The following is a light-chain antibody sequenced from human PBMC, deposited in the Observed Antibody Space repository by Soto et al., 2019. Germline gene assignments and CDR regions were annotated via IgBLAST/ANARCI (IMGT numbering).Light chain of an antibody. CDR1: SSKIGSNT. V-gene: IGLV1-44*01. J-gene: IGLJ3*02. CDR2: SNN. Sequence: QSVLTQPPSASGTHGRRVTISCSGSSSKIGSNTVNWYQQLPGTAPKLLIYSNNQRPSGVPDRFSGSKSGTSASLAISGLQSEDEADYYCAAWDDSLNGPVFGGGTNLTVL. CDR3: AAWDDSLNGPV.